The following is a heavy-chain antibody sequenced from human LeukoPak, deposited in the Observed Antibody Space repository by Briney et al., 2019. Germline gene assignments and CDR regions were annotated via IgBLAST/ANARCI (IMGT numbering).Heavy chain of an antibody. J-gene: IGHJ4*02. Sequence: GRSLRLSCAVSGFTFSRYGMHWVRQAPGEGLDGVAVISYDGSTKYYADSVKGRFTISRDNSKNTLYLQMNSLRAEDTAVYYCAKVLISRYYFDYWGQGTLVTVSS. CDR1: GFTFSRYG. D-gene: IGHD2-8*02. CDR3: AKVLISRYYFDY. CDR2: ISYDGSTK. V-gene: IGHV3-30*18.